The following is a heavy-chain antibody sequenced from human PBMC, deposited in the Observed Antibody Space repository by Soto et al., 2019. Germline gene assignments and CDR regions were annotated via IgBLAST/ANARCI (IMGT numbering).Heavy chain of an antibody. Sequence: GGSLRLSCAASGFTFSSYAMSWVRQAPGKGLEWVSAIRGSGGSTYYADSVKGRFTISRDNSKNTLYLQMNSLRAEDTAVYYCAKVYNRTSRRLDAFYIWGKGTMVTVSS. J-gene: IGHJ3*02. CDR3: AKVYNRTSRRLDAFYI. CDR2: IRGSGGST. V-gene: IGHV3-23*01. CDR1: GFTFSSYA. D-gene: IGHD1-20*01.